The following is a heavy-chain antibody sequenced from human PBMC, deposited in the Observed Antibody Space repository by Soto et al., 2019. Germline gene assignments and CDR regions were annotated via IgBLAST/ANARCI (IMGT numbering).Heavy chain of an antibody. CDR3: ARASPVHDYRDFWSDPPDNWFDP. CDR1: GFTFSSYA. CDR2: ISYDGSNK. V-gene: IGHV3-30-3*01. Sequence: QVQLVESGGGVVQPGRSLRLSCAASGFTFSSYAMHWVRQAPGKGLEWVAVISYDGSNKYYADSVKGRFTISRDNSKNPLYLQMNSLRAEDTAVYYCARASPVHDYRDFWSDPPDNWFDPWGQGTLVTVSS. J-gene: IGHJ5*02. D-gene: IGHD3-3*01.